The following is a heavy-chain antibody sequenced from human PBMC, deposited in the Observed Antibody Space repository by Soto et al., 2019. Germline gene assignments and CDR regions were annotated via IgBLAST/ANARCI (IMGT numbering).Heavy chain of an antibody. Sequence: EVHLVESGGGLVQPGGSLRLSCAASGFAFNTYWMHWVRQVPGKGLVWVSRINSDVTSTTYADSVKGRFTISRDNAKNMLYLQVNSLRVEDTAVYYCARGPEGINWYTHPIDYWGQGTLVTVSS. D-gene: IGHD6-13*01. CDR1: GFAFNTYW. CDR2: INSDVTST. V-gene: IGHV3-74*01. CDR3: ARGPEGINWYTHPIDY. J-gene: IGHJ4*02.